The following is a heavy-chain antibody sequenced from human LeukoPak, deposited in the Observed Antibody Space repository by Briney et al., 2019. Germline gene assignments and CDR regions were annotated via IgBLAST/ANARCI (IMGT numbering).Heavy chain of an antibody. D-gene: IGHD3-10*01. CDR3: AREQYGSDDALDI. CDR1: GFTFSDYG. V-gene: IGHV3-33*01. Sequence: GRSLRLSCGASGFTFSDYGMHWVRQAPGKGLEWVAVIWYDGSNKYYADSVKGRFTVSRDNSKNTLDLQMSSLRAEDTGVYYCAREQYGSDDALDIWGQGTLVTVSS. J-gene: IGHJ3*02. CDR2: IWYDGSNK.